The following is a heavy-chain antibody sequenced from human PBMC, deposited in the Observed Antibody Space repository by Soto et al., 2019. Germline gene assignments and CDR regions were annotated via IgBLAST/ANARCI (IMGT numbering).Heavy chain of an antibody. CDR3: ARGPYDILSGSRGYFDY. D-gene: IGHD3-9*01. CDR1: GFTFSSYS. CDR2: ISSSSSTI. Sequence: PGGSLRLSCAASGFTFSSYSMNWVRQAPGKGLEWVSYISSSSSTIYYADSVKGRFTISRDNAKNSLYLQMNGLRAADTAVYYCARGPYDILSGSRGYFDYWGHGILVTVSS. V-gene: IGHV3-48*01. J-gene: IGHJ4*01.